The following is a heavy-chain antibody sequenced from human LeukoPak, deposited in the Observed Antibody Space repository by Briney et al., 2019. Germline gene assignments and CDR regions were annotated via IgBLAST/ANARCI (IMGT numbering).Heavy chain of an antibody. CDR2: IGHDGSNK. Sequence: GGSLRLSCAASGFTFSNYGMHWVRQAPGKGLEWVAVIGHDGSNKYYADSVKGRFTISRDNSKNTLYLQMNSLRAEDTAVYYCAKIENQKQVWDFYFWGQGTLVTVSS. CDR3: AKIENQKQVWDFYF. J-gene: IGHJ4*02. V-gene: IGHV3-30*18. CDR1: GFTFSNYG. D-gene: IGHD1-26*01.